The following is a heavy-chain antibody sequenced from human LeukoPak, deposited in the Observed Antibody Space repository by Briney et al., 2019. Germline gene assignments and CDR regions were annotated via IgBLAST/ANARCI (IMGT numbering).Heavy chain of an antibody. J-gene: IGHJ4*02. CDR3: ARVSTPDSSGYFYFDY. CDR2: INHSRST. CDR1: GGSFSGYY. Sequence: PSETLSLTCAVYGGSFSGYYWSWIRQPPGKGLEWIGEINHSRSTNYNPSLKSRVTISVATSKNRFSLKLSSVTAADTAVYYCARVSTPDSSGYFYFDYWGQGTLVTVSS. D-gene: IGHD3-22*01. V-gene: IGHV4-34*01.